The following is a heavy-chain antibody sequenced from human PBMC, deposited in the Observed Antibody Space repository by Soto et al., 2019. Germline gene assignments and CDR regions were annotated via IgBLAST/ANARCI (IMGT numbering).Heavy chain of an antibody. D-gene: IGHD4-17*01. CDR3: ARATTVTTDNWFDP. CDR1: GGSISSGGYS. V-gene: IGHV4-30-2*01. Sequence: SLTCAVSGGSISSGGYSWSWIRQPPGKGLEWIGYIYHSGSTYYNPSLKSRVTISVDRSKNQFSLKLSSVTAADTAVYYCARATTVTTDNWFDPWGQGTLVTVSS. J-gene: IGHJ5*02. CDR2: IYHSGST.